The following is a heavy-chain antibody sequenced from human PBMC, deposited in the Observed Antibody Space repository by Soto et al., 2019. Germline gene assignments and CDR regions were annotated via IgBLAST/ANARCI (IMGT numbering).Heavy chain of an antibody. V-gene: IGHV1-69*13. J-gene: IGHJ4*02. Sequence: SVKVSCKASGCTFSNYAINWVRQAPGQGLEWMGGIIPIFGTANYAQKFQGRVTITADESTSTAYLDLSSLRSEDTAVYYCARPVEMATISRSYLFYWGQGTLVTVSS. CDR2: IIPIFGTA. CDR1: GCTFSNYA. CDR3: ARPVEMATISRSYLFY. D-gene: IGHD5-12*01.